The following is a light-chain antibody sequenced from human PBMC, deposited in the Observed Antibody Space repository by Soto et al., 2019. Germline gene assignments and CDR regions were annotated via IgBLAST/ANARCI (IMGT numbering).Light chain of an antibody. CDR1: SSDVGGYNY. V-gene: IGLV2-14*01. CDR3: CSYAGSSTSLYV. Sequence: QSVLTQPAAVSGSPGQSITISCTGTSSDVGGYNYVSWYQQHPGRAPKLMIFEVTNRPSGVSGRFSGSKSGNTASLTISGLQAEDEADYYCCSYAGSSTSLYVFGTGTKVTVL. CDR2: EVT. J-gene: IGLJ1*01.